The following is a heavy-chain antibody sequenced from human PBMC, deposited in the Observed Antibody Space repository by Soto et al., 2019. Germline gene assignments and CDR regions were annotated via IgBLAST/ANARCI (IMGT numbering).Heavy chain of an antibody. Sequence: GASVKVSCKASGGTFSSYAISWVRQAPGQGLEWMGGIIPIFGTANYAQKFQGRVTITADKSTSTAYMELSSLRSEDTAVYYCAREVGWIQLWCHPTCAYYYYGMDVWGQGTTVTVSS. J-gene: IGHJ6*02. D-gene: IGHD5-18*01. V-gene: IGHV1-69*06. CDR2: IIPIFGTA. CDR3: AREVGWIQLWCHPTCAYYYYGMDV. CDR1: GGTFSSYA.